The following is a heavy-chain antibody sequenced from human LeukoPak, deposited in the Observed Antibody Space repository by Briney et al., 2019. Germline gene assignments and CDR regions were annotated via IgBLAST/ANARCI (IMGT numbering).Heavy chain of an antibody. V-gene: IGHV3-23*01. CDR3: AKVLDYYGSGSSKSLDY. CDR2: ISGSGGST. Sequence: GVLRLSCAASGFTFSSYAMSGVRQAPGKGLEWVSAISGSGGSTYYADSVKGRFTISRDNSKNTLYLQMNSLRAEDTAVYYCAKVLDYYGSGSSKSLDYWGQGTLVTVSS. J-gene: IGHJ4*02. CDR1: GFTFSSYA. D-gene: IGHD3-10*01.